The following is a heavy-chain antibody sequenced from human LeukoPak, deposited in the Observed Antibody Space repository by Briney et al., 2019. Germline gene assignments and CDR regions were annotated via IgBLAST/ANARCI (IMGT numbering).Heavy chain of an antibody. J-gene: IGHJ4*02. D-gene: IGHD7-27*01. Sequence: GGSLRLSCAASGFPFSDYYMSWIRQAPGKGLEWVSYISSSGSIIYYADSVKGRFTISRDNAKNSMYLQMNSLRAEDTAVYSGAKSSLGIKRGGGNYFDYWGQGTLVTVSS. CDR1: GFPFSDYY. V-gene: IGHV3-11*04. CDR2: ISSSGSII. CDR3: AKSSLGIKRGGGNYFDY.